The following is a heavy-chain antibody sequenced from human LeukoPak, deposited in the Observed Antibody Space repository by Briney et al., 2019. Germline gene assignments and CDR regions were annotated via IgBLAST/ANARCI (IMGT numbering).Heavy chain of an antibody. CDR2: IYHSGST. Sequence: PSGTLSLTCAVSGGSISSGGYSWSWIRQPPGKGLEWIGYIYHSGSTYYNPSLKSRVTISVDRSKNQFSLKLSSVTAADTAVYYCARDGYSSGWHYWFDPWGQGTLVTVSS. V-gene: IGHV4-30-2*01. D-gene: IGHD6-19*01. CDR3: ARDGYSSGWHYWFDP. J-gene: IGHJ5*02. CDR1: GGSISSGGYS.